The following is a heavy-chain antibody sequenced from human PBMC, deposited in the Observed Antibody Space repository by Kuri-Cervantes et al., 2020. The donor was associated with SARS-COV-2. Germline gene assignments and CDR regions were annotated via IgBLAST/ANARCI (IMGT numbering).Heavy chain of an antibody. D-gene: IGHD4-11*01. J-gene: IGHJ6*02. CDR1: GFTFSSYW. V-gene: IGHV3-7*01. CDR3: ARDKDDYSNYGDYGMDV. CDR2: IKQDGSEK. Sequence: GGSLRLSCAASGFTFSSYWMSWVRQAPGKGLEWVANIKQDGSEKYYVDSVKGRFTISRDNAKNSLYRQMNSLRAEDTAVYYCARDKDDYSNYGDYGMDVWGQGTTVTVSS.